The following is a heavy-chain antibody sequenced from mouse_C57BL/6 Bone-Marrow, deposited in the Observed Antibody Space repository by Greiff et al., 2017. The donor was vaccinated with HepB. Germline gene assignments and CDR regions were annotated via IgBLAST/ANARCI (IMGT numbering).Heavy chain of an antibody. Sequence: VQLKQSGPGLVKPSQSLSLTCSVTGYSITSGYYWNWIRQFPGNKLEWMGYISYDGSNNYNPSLKNRISITRDTSKNQFFLKLNSVTTEDTATYYCAKKGYYYGSIPYYAMDYWGQGTSVTVSS. CDR3: AKKGYYYGSIPYYAMDY. CDR1: GYSITSGYY. D-gene: IGHD1-1*01. CDR2: ISYDGSN. J-gene: IGHJ4*01. V-gene: IGHV3-6*01.